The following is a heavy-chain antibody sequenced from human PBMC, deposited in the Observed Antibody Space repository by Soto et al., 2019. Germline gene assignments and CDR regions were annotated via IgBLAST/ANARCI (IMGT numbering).Heavy chain of an antibody. Sequence: QLVQSGAEVKKPGSSVKVSCKASGGTFSTYAISWVRQAPGQGLEWMGGIIPMSGRTTYAQKFQDRVTITAHKSTTTAYMELSSLRSQDTAVYYCALGSDYLFDPWGRGTLVTVSS. CDR2: IIPMSGRT. D-gene: IGHD4-17*01. CDR1: GGTFSTYA. CDR3: ALGSDYLFDP. J-gene: IGHJ5*02. V-gene: IGHV1-69*06.